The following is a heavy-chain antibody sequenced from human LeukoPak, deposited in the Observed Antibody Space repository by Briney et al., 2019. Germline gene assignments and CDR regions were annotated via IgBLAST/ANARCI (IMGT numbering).Heavy chain of an antibody. J-gene: IGHJ4*02. CDR3: ARDGDGRGEDFDY. CDR1: GLTFSSYG. CDR2: IKEDGSKK. Sequence: GGSLRLSCAASGLTFSSYGMHWVRQAPGKGLEWVANIKEDGSKKNHLDSVKGRFTISRDNAKNFLYLQMNSLRVEDTALYYCARDGDGRGEDFDYWGQGVLVTVSS. D-gene: IGHD4-17*01. V-gene: IGHV3-7*01.